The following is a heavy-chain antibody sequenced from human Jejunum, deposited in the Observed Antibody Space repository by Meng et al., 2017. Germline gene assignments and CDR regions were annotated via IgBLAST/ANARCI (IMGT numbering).Heavy chain of an antibody. CDR1: GPTFSSAW. CDR2: IKSKTDGGTT. Sequence: GSGGGVGEPGGSLSLSCAASGPTFSSAWMTWVRQAPGKGLEWVGHIKSKTDGGTTDYAAPVKGRFTISRDDSKNTLFLQMNSLKTEDTGVYYCTTFLGFEYRVAFWGQGTLVTVSS. CDR3: TTFLGFEYRVAF. J-gene: IGHJ4*02. D-gene: IGHD2-2*01. V-gene: IGHV3-15*01.